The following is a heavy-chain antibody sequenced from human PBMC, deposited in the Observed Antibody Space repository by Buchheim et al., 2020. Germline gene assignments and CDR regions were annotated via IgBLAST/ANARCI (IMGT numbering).Heavy chain of an antibody. CDR3: AKDLSVTTFYYYYYGMDV. J-gene: IGHJ6*02. CDR2: ISGSGGST. V-gene: IGHV3-23*04. D-gene: IGHD4-17*01. Sequence: EVQLVESGGGLVKPGGSLRLSCLGSGFSFSGYSMNWVRQAPGKGLEWVSAISGSGGSTYYADSVKGRFTISRDNSKKPLYLQMNSLRAEDTAVYYCAKDLSVTTFYYYYYGMDVWGQGTT. CDR1: GFSFSGYS.